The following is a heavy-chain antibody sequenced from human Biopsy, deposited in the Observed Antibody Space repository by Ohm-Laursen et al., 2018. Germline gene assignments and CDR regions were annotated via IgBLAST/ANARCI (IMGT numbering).Heavy chain of an antibody. CDR1: GYTFTSYY. CDR3: ARRDSLDY. CDR2: MTPIP. V-gene: IGHV1-46*01. J-gene: IGHJ4*02. Sequence: SSVKVSCKTSGYTFTSYYMHWVRQAPGQGLEWMGVMTPIPTYAQKFQGRLTLARDTSTSTVYMELSSLRSEDTAMYYCARRDSLDYWGQGTLVTVSS.